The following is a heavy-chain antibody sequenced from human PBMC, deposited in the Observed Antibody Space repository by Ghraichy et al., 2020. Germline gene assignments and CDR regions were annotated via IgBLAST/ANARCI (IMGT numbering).Heavy chain of an antibody. D-gene: IGHD5-12*01. CDR2: ISSSSSYI. Sequence: GGSLRLSCVASGFSFSSYSMNWVRQAPGKGLEWVSSISSSSSYIYYADSVKGRFTISRDNAKNSLYLQMNSLRAEDTAVYYCARTSGHDNILYYNMDVWGQGTTVTVSS. CDR3: ARTSGHDNILYYNMDV. V-gene: IGHV3-21*01. J-gene: IGHJ6*02. CDR1: GFSFSSYS.